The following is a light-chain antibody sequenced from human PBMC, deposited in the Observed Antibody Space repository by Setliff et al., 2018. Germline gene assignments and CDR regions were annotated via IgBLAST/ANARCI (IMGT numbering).Light chain of an antibody. V-gene: IGLV1-40*01. J-gene: IGLJ1*01. CDR2: GNI. Sequence: SVLTQPPSVSGAAGQRITISCTGSSSNIGAGYEVHWYQHLPGTAPKLLIFGNINRPLGVPERFSGSKSGTSASLVITVLQAEDEADYYCQSYDNRLGYVFGTGTKVTVL. CDR1: SSNIGAGYE. CDR3: QSYDNRLGYV.